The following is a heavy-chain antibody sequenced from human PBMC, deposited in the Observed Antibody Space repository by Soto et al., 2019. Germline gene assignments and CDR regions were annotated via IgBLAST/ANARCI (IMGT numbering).Heavy chain of an antibody. CDR1: GGTFSSYA. Sequence: QVQLVQSGAEVKKPGSSVKVSCKASGGTFSSYAISWVRQAPGQGLEWMGGIIPIFGTANYAQKFQGRVTITADESTNPADMELSGLRSEDTGVYYCARDWSSQRPIRPNSRWGQGTLVTVSS. J-gene: IGHJ4*02. D-gene: IGHD1-1*01. CDR3: ARDWSSQRPIRPNSR. CDR2: IIPIFGTA. V-gene: IGHV1-69*12.